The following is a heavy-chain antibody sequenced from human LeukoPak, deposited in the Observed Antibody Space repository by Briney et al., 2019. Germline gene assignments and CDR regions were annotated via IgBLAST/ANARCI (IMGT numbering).Heavy chain of an antibody. CDR2: ISWNSGSI. D-gene: IGHD3-9*01. CDR1: GFTFSSYA. J-gene: IGHJ4*02. Sequence: GGSLRLSCAASGFTFSSYAMSWVRQAPGKGLEWVSGISWNSGSIGYADSVKGRFTISRDNAKNSLYLQMNSLRAEDTALYYCAKAGYFDWFAKMYYFDYWGQGTLVTVSS. V-gene: IGHV3-9*01. CDR3: AKAGYFDWFAKMYYFDY.